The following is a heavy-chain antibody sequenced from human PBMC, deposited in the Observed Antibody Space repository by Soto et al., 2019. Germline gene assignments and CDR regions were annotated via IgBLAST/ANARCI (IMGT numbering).Heavy chain of an antibody. D-gene: IGHD2-15*01. CDR1: GGSISSSSYY. V-gene: IGHV4-39*01. CDR3: ARHGYCSGGSCYWDYFDY. J-gene: IGHJ4*02. CDR2: IYYSGST. Sequence: PSETLSLTCTVSGGSISSSSYYWVWIRQPPGNGLEWIGSIYYSGSTYYNPSLKSRVTISVDTSKNQFSLKLSSVTAADTAVYYCARHGYCSGGSCYWDYFDYWGQGTLVTVSS.